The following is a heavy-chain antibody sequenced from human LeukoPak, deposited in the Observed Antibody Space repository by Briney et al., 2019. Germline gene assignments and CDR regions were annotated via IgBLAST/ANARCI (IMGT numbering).Heavy chain of an antibody. J-gene: IGHJ5*02. V-gene: IGHV1-2*02. CDR3: ARGSGRWIYNWFDP. D-gene: IGHD2-15*01. CDR2: INPNSGGT. CDR1: EYTFTGYY. Sequence: ASVKVSCKASEYTFTGYYMHWVRQAPGQGLEWMGWINPNSGGTNYAQKFQGRVTMTRDTSISTAYMELSRLRSDDTAVYYCARGSGRWIYNWFDPWGQGTLVTVSS.